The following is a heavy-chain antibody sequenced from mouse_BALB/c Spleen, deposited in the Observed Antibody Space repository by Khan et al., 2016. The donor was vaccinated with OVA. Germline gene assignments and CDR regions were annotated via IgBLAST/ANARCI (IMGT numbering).Heavy chain of an antibody. D-gene: IGHD3-3*01. Sequence: QLEESGGGLVQPGGSMKLSCVASGFTFSNYWMNWVRQSPEKGFEWVAEIRLKSNIYATHYAESVRGRFTISRDDSRSSVYLQMNNLGAEDTGNYYCARGWDWYFDVWGAGTTVTVSS. V-gene: IGHV6-6*02. CDR3: ARGWDWYFDV. J-gene: IGHJ1*01. CDR1: GFTFSNYW. CDR2: IRLKSNIYAT.